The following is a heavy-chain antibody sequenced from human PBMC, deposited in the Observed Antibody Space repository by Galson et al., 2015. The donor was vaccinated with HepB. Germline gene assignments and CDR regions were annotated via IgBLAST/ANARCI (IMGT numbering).Heavy chain of an antibody. Sequence: SVKVSCKASGYSFTDYYIHWVRQAPGQGLEWMGWIYPNSGGTKSAQKFQGYVTMTRDTSISTAYMELTRLRSDDTAVYYCARGGYGDYHYWGQGTLVTVSS. J-gene: IGHJ4*02. V-gene: IGHV1-2*04. D-gene: IGHD4-17*01. CDR1: GYSFTDYY. CDR2: IYPNSGGT. CDR3: ARGGYGDYHY.